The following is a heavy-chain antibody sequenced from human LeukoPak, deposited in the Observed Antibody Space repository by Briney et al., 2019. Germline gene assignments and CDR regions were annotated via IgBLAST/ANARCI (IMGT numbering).Heavy chain of an antibody. CDR3: ARGMTTVTD. V-gene: IGHV3-64*01. J-gene: IGHJ4*02. Sequence: LSGGSLRLSCAASGFTFSSYAMHWVRQAPGKGLEYVSAISSNGGSTYYANSVKGRFTISRDNSKNTLYLQMGSLRAEDMAVYYCARGMTTVTDWGQGTLVTVSS. D-gene: IGHD4-17*01. CDR1: GFTFSSYA. CDR2: ISSNGGST.